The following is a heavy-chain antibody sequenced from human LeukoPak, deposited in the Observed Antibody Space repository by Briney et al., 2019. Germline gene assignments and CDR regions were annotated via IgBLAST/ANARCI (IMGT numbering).Heavy chain of an antibody. CDR1: GYTFTGYY. V-gene: IGHV1-8*02. J-gene: IGHJ5*02. CDR3: ARQQTHSQKLRYFDWLPKRGGINWFDP. Sequence: GASVKVSCKVSGYTFTGYYMHWLRQAPGQGLEWMGWMNPNSGNTGYAQKFQGRVTMTRNTSISTAYMELSSLRSEDTAVYYCARQQTHSQKLRYFDWLPKRGGINWFDPWGQGTLVTVPS. D-gene: IGHD3-9*01. CDR2: MNPNSGNT.